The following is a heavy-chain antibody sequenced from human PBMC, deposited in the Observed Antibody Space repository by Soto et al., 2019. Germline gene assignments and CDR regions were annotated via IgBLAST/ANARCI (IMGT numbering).Heavy chain of an antibody. J-gene: IGHJ6*02. Sequence: QITLKESGPTLVTPTQTLTLTCTFSGFSLSTSGVGVGWIRQPPGKALEWLALICWDDDKRYSPSLKSRLTITKDTSKNQVVLTMTNMDPVDTATYYCAHSRRLSGYEYYYYYYAMDVWGQGTTVTVSS. CDR1: GFSLSTSGVG. D-gene: IGHD5-12*01. V-gene: IGHV2-5*02. CDR2: ICWDDDK. CDR3: AHSRRLSGYEYYYYYYAMDV.